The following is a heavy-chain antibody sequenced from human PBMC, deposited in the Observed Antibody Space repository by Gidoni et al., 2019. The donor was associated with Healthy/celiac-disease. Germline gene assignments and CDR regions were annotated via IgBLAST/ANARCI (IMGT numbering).Heavy chain of an antibody. Sequence: QVQLVESGGGVVQPGRSLRLSCAASGFTLSSYAMHWVRQAPGKGLEWVAVISYDGSNKYYADSVKGRFTISRDNSKNTLYLQMNSLRAEDTAVYYCARASDKYDFWSGYGYWGQGTLVTVSS. J-gene: IGHJ4*02. CDR3: ARASDKYDFWSGYGY. V-gene: IGHV3-30-3*01. CDR1: GFTLSSYA. D-gene: IGHD3-3*01. CDR2: ISYDGSNK.